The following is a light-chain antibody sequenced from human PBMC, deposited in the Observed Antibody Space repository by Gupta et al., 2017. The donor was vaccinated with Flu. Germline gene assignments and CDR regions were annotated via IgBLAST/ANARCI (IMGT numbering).Light chain of an antibody. V-gene: IGKV1-9*01. J-gene: IGKJ4*01. CDR3: QQLNSYPFT. Sequence: DIQLTQSPSFLSASVGDRVTITCRASQGISSYVAWYQQKPGKAPKLLIYAKSTLQRGVPSRFSGRGSWTEYTLTISSLQAEDFSTYFCQQLNSYPFTFGGGTKVEIK. CDR1: QGISSY. CDR2: AKS.